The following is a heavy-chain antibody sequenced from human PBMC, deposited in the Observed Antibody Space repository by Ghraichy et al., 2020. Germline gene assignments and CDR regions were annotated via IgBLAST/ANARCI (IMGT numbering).Heavy chain of an antibody. CDR3: ARGPSVLRYFDWID. V-gene: IGHV1-8*01. D-gene: IGHD3-9*01. CDR1: GYTFTSYD. J-gene: IGHJ4*02. CDR2: MNPNSGNT. Sequence: ASVKVSCKASGYTFTSYDINWVRQATGQGLEWMGWMNPNSGNTGYAQKFQGRVTMTRNTSISTAYMELSSLRSEDTAVYYCARGPSVLRYFDWIDWGQGTLVTVSS.